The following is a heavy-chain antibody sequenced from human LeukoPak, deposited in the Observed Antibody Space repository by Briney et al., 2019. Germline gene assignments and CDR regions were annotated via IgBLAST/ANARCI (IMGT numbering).Heavy chain of an antibody. CDR2: MREDGSDI. J-gene: IGHJ4*02. Sequence: PGGSLRLSCAATGFTFTSYGRHWVRQPPGKGLEWVAFMREDGSDIYYADSVKGRYTISRDNSKNTLYLQMNSLRPEDTAVYYCAKDETLSFDYWGQGTLVTVSS. CDR1: GFTFTSYG. D-gene: IGHD2/OR15-2a*01. V-gene: IGHV3-30*02. CDR3: AKDETLSFDY.